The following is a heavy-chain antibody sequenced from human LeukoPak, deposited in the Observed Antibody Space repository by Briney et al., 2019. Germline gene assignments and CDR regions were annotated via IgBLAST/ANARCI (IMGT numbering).Heavy chain of an antibody. CDR3: ATQPGYSSGWHAGY. Sequence: GGSLRLSCAASGFTFSSYEMNWVRQAPGKGLEWVSYISSSGSTIYYADSVKGRFTISRDNAKNSLYLQMNSLRAEDTAVYYCATQPGYSSGWHAGYWGQGTLVTVSS. CDR1: GFTFSSYE. V-gene: IGHV3-48*03. CDR2: ISSSGSTI. D-gene: IGHD6-19*01. J-gene: IGHJ4*02.